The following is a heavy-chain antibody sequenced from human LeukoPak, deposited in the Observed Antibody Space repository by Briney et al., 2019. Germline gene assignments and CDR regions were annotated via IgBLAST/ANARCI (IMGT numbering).Heavy chain of an antibody. Sequence: SETLSLTCAVSGYSISSGYYWGWIRQPPGKGLEWIGSIYHSGSTYYNPSLKSRVTISVDTSKNQFSLKRSSVTAADTAVYYCARAEGVRGAFDIWGQGTMVTVSS. V-gene: IGHV4-38-2*01. J-gene: IGHJ3*02. CDR3: ARAEGVRGAFDI. CDR2: IYHSGST. CDR1: GYSISSGYY. D-gene: IGHD1-14*01.